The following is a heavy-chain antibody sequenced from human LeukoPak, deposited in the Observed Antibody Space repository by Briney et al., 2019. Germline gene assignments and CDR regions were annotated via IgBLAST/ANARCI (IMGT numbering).Heavy chain of an antibody. CDR1: GGSISSYY. Sequence: SETLSLTCTVSGGSISSYYWSWIRQPAGKGLEWIGRIYTSGSTNYNPSLKSRVTISVDTSKNQFSLKLSSVTAADTAVYYCARRIAVAGYNDAFDIWGQGTMVTVSS. CDR2: IYTSGST. V-gene: IGHV4-4*07. D-gene: IGHD6-19*01. J-gene: IGHJ3*02. CDR3: ARRIAVAGYNDAFDI.